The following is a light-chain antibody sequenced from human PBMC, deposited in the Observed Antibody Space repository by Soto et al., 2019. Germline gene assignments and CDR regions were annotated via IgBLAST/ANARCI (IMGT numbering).Light chain of an antibody. J-gene: IGKJ4*01. CDR2: DAS. CDR3: QQYNNWHPLT. Sequence: EIVMTQSPGTLSVSPGERATLSCRASQSVSINLAWYQQKPGQAPRLLIYDASTRATGIPARFSGSGSGTEFTLTISSLQSKDFAVYYCQQYNNWHPLTLGGGTKVDNK. V-gene: IGKV3D-15*01. CDR1: QSVSIN.